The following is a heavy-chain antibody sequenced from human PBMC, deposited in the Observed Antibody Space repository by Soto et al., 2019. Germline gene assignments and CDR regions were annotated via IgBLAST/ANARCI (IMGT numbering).Heavy chain of an antibody. CDR3: ARETSIAAADY. J-gene: IGHJ4*02. D-gene: IGHD6-13*01. V-gene: IGHV1-18*01. CDR1: GYTFTTYG. CDR2: ISAYNGNT. Sequence: QVQLVQSGAEVKKPGASVKVSCKASGYTFTTYGISWVRQAPGQGLEWMGWISAYNGNTKYAQKLQGRVTMTTDTXXXTAYXXLXSLXXXDTXXYYCARETSIAAADYWGQGTLVTVSS.